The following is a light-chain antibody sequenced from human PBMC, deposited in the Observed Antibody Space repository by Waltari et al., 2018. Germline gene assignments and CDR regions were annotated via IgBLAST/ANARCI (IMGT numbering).Light chain of an antibody. CDR3: QSYDTGISAPV. V-gene: IGLV1-40*01. J-gene: IGLJ2*01. CDR2: VDK. Sequence: QSVLRQPPSVSGAPGQRVAISCTGTNSNIGANYDVHWYQLLPAKAPRRPIYVDKRRPPPVHDRSAESKYGTSASLAITGLQADDGADYYCQSYDTGISAPVFGEGTKLTVL. CDR1: NSNIGANYD.